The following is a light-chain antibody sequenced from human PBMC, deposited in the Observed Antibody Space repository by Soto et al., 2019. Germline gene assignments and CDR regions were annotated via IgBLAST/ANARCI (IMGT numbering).Light chain of an antibody. V-gene: IGLV2-14*01. CDR1: SSDVGGYNY. J-gene: IGLJ2*01. Sequence: QSALTQPASVSGFPGQSITISCTGTSSDVGGYNYVSWYQQHPGKAPKLMIYDVSNRPSGVSNRFSGSKSGNTASLTISGRQAEDEADYYCSSYTSSSTLRVFGGGTKVTVL. CDR2: DVS. CDR3: SSYTSSSTLRV.